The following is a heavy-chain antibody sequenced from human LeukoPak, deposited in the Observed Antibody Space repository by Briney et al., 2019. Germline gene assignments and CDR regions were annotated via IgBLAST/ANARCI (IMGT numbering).Heavy chain of an antibody. D-gene: IGHD1-26*01. V-gene: IGHV4-4*02. CDR1: GGSISSSNW. CDR3: AREEMPGKFDY. J-gene: IGHJ4*02. CDR2: ICHSGNT. Sequence: SGTLSLTCAVSGGSISSSNWWSWVRQPPGKGLEWIGEICHSGNTNYNPSLKSRVTISLDKSKNQFSLKLRSVTAADTAVYYCAREEMPGKFDYWGQGTLVTVSS.